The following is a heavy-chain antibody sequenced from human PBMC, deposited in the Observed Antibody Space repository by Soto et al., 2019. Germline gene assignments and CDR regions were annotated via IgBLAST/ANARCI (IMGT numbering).Heavy chain of an antibody. J-gene: IGHJ4*02. CDR3: AKDISDYDYVWGNYRYSQLPPFFDY. Sequence: GGSLRLSCAASGFTFSSYGMHWVRQAPGKGLEWVAVISYDGSNKYYADSVKGRFTISRDNSKNTLYLQMNSLRAEDTAVYYCAKDISDYDYVWGNYRYSQLPPFFDYWGQGTLVTVSS. D-gene: IGHD3-16*02. CDR1: GFTFSSYG. CDR2: ISYDGSNK. V-gene: IGHV3-30*18.